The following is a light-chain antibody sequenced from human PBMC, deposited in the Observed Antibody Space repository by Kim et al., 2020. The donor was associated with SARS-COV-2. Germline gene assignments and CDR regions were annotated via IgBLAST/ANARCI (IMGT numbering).Light chain of an antibody. CDR3: QAWDSRTGV. Sequence: SYELTQPPSVSVSPGQTASITCPGDKLGDKYACWYQQKPGQSPVLVIYQDSKRPSGIPERFSGSTSGNTATLTISGTQAMDEADYYCQAWDSRTGVLGGG. CDR2: QDS. J-gene: IGLJ3*02. CDR1: KLGDKY. V-gene: IGLV3-1*01.